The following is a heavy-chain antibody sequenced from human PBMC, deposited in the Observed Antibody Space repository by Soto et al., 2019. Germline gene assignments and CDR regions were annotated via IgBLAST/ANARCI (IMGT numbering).Heavy chain of an antibody. CDR3: AKGVPGIAVAGTGYFQH. J-gene: IGHJ1*01. D-gene: IGHD6-19*01. V-gene: IGHV3-23*01. CDR2: ISGSGDST. Sequence: GGSLRHSCAASGFTFSSYAMSWVRQAPGKGLEWVSAISGSGDSTYYADSVKGRFTISRDNSKNTLYLQMNSLRAEDTAVYYCAKGVPGIAVAGTGYFQHWGQGTLVTVS. CDR1: GFTFSSYA.